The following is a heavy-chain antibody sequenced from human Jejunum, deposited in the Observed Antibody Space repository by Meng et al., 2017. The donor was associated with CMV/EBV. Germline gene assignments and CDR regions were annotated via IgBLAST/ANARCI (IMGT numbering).Heavy chain of an antibody. V-gene: IGHV3-49*04. CDR2: IRSKAHGGAK. D-gene: IGHD3-3*01. CDR3: SFWRDHQFLKN. J-gene: IGHJ4*02. Sequence: SGFMFGDYAMSWVRQATGKGLEWLSSIRSKAHGGAKEYATSVEARMTISRDDFKSIAYLQINSLQAEDTAMYYCSFWRDHQFLKNWGQGVLVTVSS. CDR1: GFMFGDYA.